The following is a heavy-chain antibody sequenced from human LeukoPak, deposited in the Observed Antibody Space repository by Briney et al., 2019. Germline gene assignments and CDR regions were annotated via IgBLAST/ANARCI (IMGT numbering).Heavy chain of an antibody. V-gene: IGHV3-9*01. J-gene: IGHJ4*02. CDR3: AKEGAARQRGFDY. CDR2: ISWNSGSI. Sequence: GGSLRLSCAASGFTFDDYAMHWVRQAPGKGLEWVSGISWNSGSIGYADSVKGRFTISRDNAKNSLYLQMNSLRAEDSALYYCAKEGAARQRGFDYWGQGTLVTVSS. D-gene: IGHD6-25*01. CDR1: GFTFDDYA.